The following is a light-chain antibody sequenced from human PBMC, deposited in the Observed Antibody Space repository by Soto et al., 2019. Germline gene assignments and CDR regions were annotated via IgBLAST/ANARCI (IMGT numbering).Light chain of an antibody. J-gene: IGKJ5*01. CDR3: QHRSNWPSVT. CDR2: DAS. Sequence: EIVLTQSPATLSLSPGERATLSCRASQSVSSYLAWYQQKPGQAPRLLIYDASNRATGIPVRFSGSGSGTDFTLAISSLEPEYFAVYYCQHRSNWPSVTFDQGTRLEIK. CDR1: QSVSSY. V-gene: IGKV3-11*01.